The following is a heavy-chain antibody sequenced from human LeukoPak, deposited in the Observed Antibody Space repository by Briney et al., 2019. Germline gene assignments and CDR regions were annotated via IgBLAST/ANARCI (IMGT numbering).Heavy chain of an antibody. J-gene: IGHJ4*02. D-gene: IGHD1-1*01. Sequence: SETLSLTCTVSGGSISSYYWSWIRQPPGKGLEWIGYIYYSGSTNYNPSLKSRVTISVDTSKNQFSLKLSSVTAADTAVYYCARVLTTRSVTARDYWGQGTLVTVST. CDR2: IYYSGST. V-gene: IGHV4-59*08. CDR3: ARVLTTRSVTARDY. CDR1: GGSISSYY.